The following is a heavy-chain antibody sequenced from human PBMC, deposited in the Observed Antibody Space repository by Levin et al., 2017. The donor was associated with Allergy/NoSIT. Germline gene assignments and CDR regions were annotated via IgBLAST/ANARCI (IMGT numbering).Heavy chain of an antibody. D-gene: IGHD3-16*01. J-gene: IGHJ4*02. CDR2: IYPGDSDT. V-gene: IGHV5-51*01. CDR1: GFSFSTYW. CDR3: ARLTQGDTEGDYFDF. Sequence: GASVKVSCKGSGFSFSTYWIAWVRQMPGKGLEWMGIIYPGDSDTTYSPSFQGQVTISADKSIRTAYLQWSSLKASDTAMYYCARLTQGDTEGDYFDFWGQGTLVTVSS.